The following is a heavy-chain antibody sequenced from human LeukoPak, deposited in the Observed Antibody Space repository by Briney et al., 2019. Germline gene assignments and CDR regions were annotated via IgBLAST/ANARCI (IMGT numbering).Heavy chain of an antibody. J-gene: IGHJ4*02. Sequence: SETLSLTCSVSGCTVSSPIFYWNWIPQHPGQGLVSHVYIYYTEDTFENPSINSLATTSLNTTNTQYSLKMSSVTAADTAMYYCGKVGGNSNSWGQGTLVTVSS. D-gene: IGHD4-23*01. CDR3: GKVGGNSNS. CDR2: IYYTEDT. CDR1: GCTVSSPIFY. V-gene: IGHV4-31*01.